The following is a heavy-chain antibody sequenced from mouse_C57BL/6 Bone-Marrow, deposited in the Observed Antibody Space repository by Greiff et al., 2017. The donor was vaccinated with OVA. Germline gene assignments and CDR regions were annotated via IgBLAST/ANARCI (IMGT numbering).Heavy chain of an antibody. CDR1: GYSFTGYF. CDR2: INPYNGDT. V-gene: IGHV1-20*01. J-gene: IGHJ3*01. Sequence: VQLKQSGPELVKPGDSVKISCKASGYSFTGYFMNWVMQSHGKSLEWIGRINPYNGDTFSNQKFKGKATLTVDKSSSTAHMELRSLTSEDSAVYYCASENFYYGSSFFAYWGQGTLVTVSA. D-gene: IGHD1-1*01. CDR3: ASENFYYGSSFFAY.